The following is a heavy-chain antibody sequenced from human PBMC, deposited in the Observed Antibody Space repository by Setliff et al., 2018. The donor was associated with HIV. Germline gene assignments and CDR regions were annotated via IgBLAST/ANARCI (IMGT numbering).Heavy chain of an antibody. Sequence: GGSLRLSCAASGFSITTYWMHWVRQVPGKGLVWVSRINDYGTTTNYADSVKGRFAISRDNAKSTLYLQMNSLRAEDTAVYYCARVKGGSYSYYYYGMDVWGQGTTVTVSS. J-gene: IGHJ6*02. D-gene: IGHD1-26*01. CDR2: INDYGTTT. V-gene: IGHV3-74*01. CDR1: GFSITTYW. CDR3: ARVKGGSYSYYYYGMDV.